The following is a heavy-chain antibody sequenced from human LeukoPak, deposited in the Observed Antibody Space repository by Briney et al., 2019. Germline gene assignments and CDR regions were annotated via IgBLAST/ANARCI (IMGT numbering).Heavy chain of an antibody. CDR3: ARRVRFGDGWVFDY. D-gene: IGHD5-24*01. CDR1: GGSFSGYY. J-gene: IGHJ4*02. Sequence: SETLSLTCAVYGGSFSGYYWSWIRQPPGKGLEWIGEINHSGRINYNPSLKSRVTISVDTSKNQFSLKLRSATAADTALYYCARRVRFGDGWVFDYWGQGILVTVSS. V-gene: IGHV4-34*01. CDR2: INHSGRI.